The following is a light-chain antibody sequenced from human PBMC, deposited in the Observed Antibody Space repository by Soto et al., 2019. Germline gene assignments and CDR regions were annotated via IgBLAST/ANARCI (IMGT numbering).Light chain of an antibody. Sequence: SYELAQPPSVSVAPGQTARITCGGNNIGSKNVHWYQQKPGQAPVLVVYDDSARPSGIPERFSGSKYVNTATLTISRVESCYETHYYCQFSHIRSDPPVVF. CDR2: DDS. CDR3: QFSHIRSDPPVV. CDR1: NIGSKN. V-gene: IGLV3-21*02. J-gene: IGLJ2*01.